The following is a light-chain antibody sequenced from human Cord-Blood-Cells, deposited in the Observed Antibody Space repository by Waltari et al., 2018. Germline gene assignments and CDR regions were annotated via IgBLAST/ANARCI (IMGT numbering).Light chain of an antibody. CDR3: QQYYSTPRT. V-gene: IGKV4-1*01. CDR1: QSVLYSSNNKNY. Sequence: DIVMTQSPDSLAVSRGERATTNCKSSQSVLYSSNNKNYLAWYQQKPGQPPKLLIYWASTRESGVPDRFSGSGSGTDFTLTISSLQAEDVAVYYCQQYYSTPRTFGQGTKVEIK. CDR2: WAS. J-gene: IGKJ1*01.